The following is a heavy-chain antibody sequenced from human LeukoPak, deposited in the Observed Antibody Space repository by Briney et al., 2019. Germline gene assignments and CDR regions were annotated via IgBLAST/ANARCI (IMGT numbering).Heavy chain of an antibody. CDR3: TSSLGPGELSGFDH. Sequence: GGSLRLSWAASGFTFSNAWMNWVRQAPGKGLEWVGRVKKKADGGTSDSAAPVQGRFTISRDDSQNTLYLQMSSLTTEDTAVYYCTSSLGPGELSGFDHWGPGSRVTVSS. CDR1: GFTFSNAW. CDR2: VKKKADGGTS. D-gene: IGHD3-10*01. V-gene: IGHV3-15*01. J-gene: IGHJ4*02.